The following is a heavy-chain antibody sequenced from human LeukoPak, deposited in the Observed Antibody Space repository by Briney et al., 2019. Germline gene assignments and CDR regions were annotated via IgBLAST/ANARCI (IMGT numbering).Heavy chain of an antibody. D-gene: IGHD3-22*01. V-gene: IGHV3-21*01. CDR1: GFTFSSYS. CDR3: ASPKYYYDSSGFDY. Sequence: PGGSLRLSCAASGFTFSSYSMNWVRQAPGKGLEWVSSISSSSSYIYYADSVKGRFTISRDNAKNSLYLQMNSLRAEDTAVYYCASPKYYYDSSGFDYWGQGTLVTVSS. CDR2: ISSSSSYI. J-gene: IGHJ4*02.